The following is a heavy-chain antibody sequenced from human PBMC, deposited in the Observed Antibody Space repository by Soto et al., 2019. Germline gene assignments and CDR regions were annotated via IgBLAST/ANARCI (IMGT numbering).Heavy chain of an antibody. D-gene: IGHD3-10*01. CDR2: IRGSDGST. J-gene: IGHJ4*02. CDR3: TKGGHLDY. CDR1: GFSMGSYD. Sequence: GSLRLSGAASGFSMGSYDMRWVRQAPGKGLDWVSVIRGSDGSTYYANSVKGRFTISRDNSKNTLFLQMNSLRAEDTAIYYCTKGGHLDYWGPGTLVTVSS. V-gene: IGHV3-23*01.